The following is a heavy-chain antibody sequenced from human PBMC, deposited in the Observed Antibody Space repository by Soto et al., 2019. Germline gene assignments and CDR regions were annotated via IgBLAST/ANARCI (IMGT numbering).Heavy chain of an antibody. CDR1: GYTFTSYD. D-gene: IGHD3-22*01. Sequence: QVQLVQSGAEVKKPGASVKDSCKASGYTFTSYDINWVRQATGQGLEWMGWMNPNSGNTGYAQKFQGRVTMTRNTSRSTAYMELSSLRSEDTAVYYCARASGYYDSSGYWFDPWGQGTLVTVSS. V-gene: IGHV1-8*01. CDR2: MNPNSGNT. J-gene: IGHJ5*02. CDR3: ARASGYYDSSGYWFDP.